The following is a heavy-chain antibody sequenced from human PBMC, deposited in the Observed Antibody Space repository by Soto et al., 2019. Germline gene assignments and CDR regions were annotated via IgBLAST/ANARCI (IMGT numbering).Heavy chain of an antibody. D-gene: IGHD5-18*01. Sequence: EVQLLESGGGLVQPGGSLRLSCAASGFTFSSYAMSWVRQAPGKGLEWVSAISGSGGSTYYADSVKGRFTISRDNSKHTLYLQMNTLSAGATAVDYCAKDQSWIQLWTCFDYLGQGTLVTVSS. CDR3: AKDQSWIQLWTCFDY. J-gene: IGHJ4*02. CDR1: GFTFSSYA. V-gene: IGHV3-23*01. CDR2: ISGSGGST.